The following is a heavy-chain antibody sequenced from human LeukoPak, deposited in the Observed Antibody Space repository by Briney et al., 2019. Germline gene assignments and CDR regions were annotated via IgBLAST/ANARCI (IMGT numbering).Heavy chain of an antibody. V-gene: IGHV4-59*01. Sequence: KSSETLSLTCTVSGGSISSYYRSWIRQPPGKGLEWIGYIYYSGSTNYNPSLKSRVTISVDTSKNQFSLKLSSVTAADTAVYYCARDLYSSGWFDYWGQGTLVTVSS. CDR2: IYYSGST. CDR3: ARDLYSSGWFDY. CDR1: GGSISSYY. D-gene: IGHD6-19*01. J-gene: IGHJ4*02.